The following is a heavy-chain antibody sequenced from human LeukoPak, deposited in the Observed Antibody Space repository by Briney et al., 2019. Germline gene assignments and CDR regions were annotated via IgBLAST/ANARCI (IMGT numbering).Heavy chain of an antibody. J-gene: IGHJ5*02. D-gene: IGHD3-9*01. V-gene: IGHV4-30-4*01. CDR2: IYYSGST. CDR3: ARDAGPYFGNWFDP. CDR1: GGSISSGDYY. Sequence: KPSQTLSLTCTVSGGSISSGDYYWSWIRQPPGKGLEWIGYIYYSGSTYYNPSLKSRVTISVDTSKNQFSLKLSPVTAADTAVYYCARDAGPYFGNWFDPWGRGTLVTVSS.